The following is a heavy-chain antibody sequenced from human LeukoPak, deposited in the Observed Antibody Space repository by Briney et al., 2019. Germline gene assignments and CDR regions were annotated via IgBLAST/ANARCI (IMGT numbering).Heavy chain of an antibody. J-gene: IGHJ6*02. CDR1: GFTFSNAY. Sequence: GGSLRLSCAASGFTFSNAYMSWVRQAPGKGLEWVANIKQDGSEKYYVDSVKGRFTISRDNAKNSLYLQMNSLRAEDTAVYYCARDQDFGGPDYYYYGMDVWGQGTTVTVSS. CDR3: ARDQDFGGPDYYYYGMDV. V-gene: IGHV3-7*01. CDR2: IKQDGSEK. D-gene: IGHD3-3*01.